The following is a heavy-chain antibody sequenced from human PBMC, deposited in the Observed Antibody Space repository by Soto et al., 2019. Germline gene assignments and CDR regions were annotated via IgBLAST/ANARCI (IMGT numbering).Heavy chain of an antibody. CDR3: AREDCSGGSCYSQNWYFDL. D-gene: IGHD2-15*01. Sequence: EVQLVESGGGLVQPGGSLRLSCAASGFTFSSYWMHWVRQAPGKGLVWVSRINSDGSSTSYADSVKGRFTISRDNAKNTLYLQMISLRAEDTAVYYCAREDCSGGSCYSQNWYFDLWGRGTLVTVSS. CDR2: INSDGSST. CDR1: GFTFSSYW. V-gene: IGHV3-74*01. J-gene: IGHJ2*01.